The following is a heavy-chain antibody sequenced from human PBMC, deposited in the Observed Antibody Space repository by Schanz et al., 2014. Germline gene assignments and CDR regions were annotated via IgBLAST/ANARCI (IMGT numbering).Heavy chain of an antibody. CDR3: ARDFSAYVGNYFDY. Sequence: QVQLVQSGAEVKKPGASVKVSCKASGYTFTSYGINWVRQAPGQGLEWMGWITAYNGDTNYALKLQGRVTMTTDTSTGTAYMELSSLRSEDTAVYYCARDFSAYVGNYFDYWGQGTLVTVSS. D-gene: IGHD5-12*01. V-gene: IGHV1-18*01. CDR2: ITAYNGDT. CDR1: GYTFTSYG. J-gene: IGHJ4*02.